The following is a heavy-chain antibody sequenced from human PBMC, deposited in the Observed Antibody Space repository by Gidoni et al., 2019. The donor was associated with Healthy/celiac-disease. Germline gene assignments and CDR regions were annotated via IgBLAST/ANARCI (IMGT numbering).Heavy chain of an antibody. CDR2: IYYSGST. J-gene: IGHJ4*02. CDR1: GGSISSYY. Sequence: QVQLQESGPGLVKPSETLSLTCTVSGGSISSYYWSWIRQPPGKGLEWIGYIYYSGSTNYNPSLKSRGTISVDTSKNQFSLKLSSVTAADTAVYYCARDLGWEVAGFDYWGQGTLVTVSS. V-gene: IGHV4-59*01. D-gene: IGHD6-19*01. CDR3: ARDLGWEVAGFDY.